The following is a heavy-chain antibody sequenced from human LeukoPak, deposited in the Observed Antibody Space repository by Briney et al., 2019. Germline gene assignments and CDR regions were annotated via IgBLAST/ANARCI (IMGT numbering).Heavy chain of an antibody. J-gene: IGHJ4*02. V-gene: IGHV4-34*01. Sequence: SETLSLTCAVYGGSFSGYYWSWIRQPPGKGLEWIGEINHSGSTNYNPSLKSRVTIPVDTSKNQFSLKLSSVTAADTAVYYCARGGLVRGVITRFGFFDYWGQGTLVTVSS. CDR3: ARGGLVRGVITRFGFFDY. CDR2: INHSGST. D-gene: IGHD3-10*01. CDR1: GGSFSGYY.